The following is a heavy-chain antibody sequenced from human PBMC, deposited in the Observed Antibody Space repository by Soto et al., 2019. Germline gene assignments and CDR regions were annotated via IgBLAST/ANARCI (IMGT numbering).Heavy chain of an antibody. J-gene: IGHJ1*01. V-gene: IGHV1-3*01. D-gene: IGHD2-8*01. CDR1: GYTFNSYV. Sequence: ASVKVSCKDSGYTFNSYVMNWDRQPNARGLELIGWSNPANGNTNYSQKFQGRVIIERDTSASTAYMEMSSLRSQDTAVYYCAIGAYFPSTNHLACWGLGNRVTVSS. CDR3: AIGAYFPSTNHLAC. CDR2: SNPANGNT.